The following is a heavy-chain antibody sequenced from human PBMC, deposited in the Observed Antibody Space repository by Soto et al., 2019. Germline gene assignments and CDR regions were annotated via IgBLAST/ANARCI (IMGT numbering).Heavy chain of an antibody. Sequence: QVQLVQSGAEVKKPGASVKVSCKASGYTFTGYYMHWVRQAPGQGLEWMGWINPNSGGTNYAQKFQGWVTMTRDTSISIAYMELSRLRSDDTAVYYCARAYCGGDCYIAFGYWGQGTLVTVSS. CDR1: GYTFTGYY. D-gene: IGHD2-21*01. CDR2: INPNSGGT. CDR3: ARAYCGGDCYIAFGY. V-gene: IGHV1-2*04. J-gene: IGHJ4*02.